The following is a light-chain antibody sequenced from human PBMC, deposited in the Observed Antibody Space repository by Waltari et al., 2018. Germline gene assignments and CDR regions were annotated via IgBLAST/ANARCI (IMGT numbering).Light chain of an antibody. V-gene: IGKV3-15*01. CDR1: QSVKSS. CDR2: GGS. CDR3: QHYSWPPYS. Sequence: ILLTQSPATLSVSPGEXATLSCRASQSVKSSLAWYQQKPGQAPRLLIYGGSAKATGTPARFSGFGSETECTLTIXSLQSENFAVYXCQHYSWPPYSFGXGTNVEIK. J-gene: IGKJ2*03.